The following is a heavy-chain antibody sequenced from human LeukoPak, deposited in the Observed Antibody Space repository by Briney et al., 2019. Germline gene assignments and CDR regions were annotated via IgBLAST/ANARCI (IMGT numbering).Heavy chain of an antibody. CDR3: ARGVAVVVPAANYFDY. V-gene: IGHV4-59*01. CDR2: TYYSGST. J-gene: IGHJ4*02. D-gene: IGHD2-2*01. Sequence: PSETLSLTCTVSGGSLSSYYWSWIRQPPGKGLEWIGYTYYSGSTNYNPSLKSRVTISVDTPKNQFSLKLSSVTAADTAVYYCARGVAVVVPAANYFDYWGQGTLVTVSS. CDR1: GGSLSSYY.